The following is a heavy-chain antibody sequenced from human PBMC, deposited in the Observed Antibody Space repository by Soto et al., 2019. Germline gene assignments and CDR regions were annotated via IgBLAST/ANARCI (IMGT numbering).Heavy chain of an antibody. Sequence: EVQLVESGGGLVQPGGSLRLSCTTSGFTFSTSWMHWVRQTPGKGLLWVSHISTDGSITNYADSAKGRFTISRDNAKNTLVLQMNNLRAEDTAVYFCARDIGYGGNWGQGTLVTVSS. CDR3: ARDIGYGGN. CDR1: GFTFSTSW. J-gene: IGHJ4*02. CDR2: ISTDGSIT. D-gene: IGHD3-16*01. V-gene: IGHV3-74*01.